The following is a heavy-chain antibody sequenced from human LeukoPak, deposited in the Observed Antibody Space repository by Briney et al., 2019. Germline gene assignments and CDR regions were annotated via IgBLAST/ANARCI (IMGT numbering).Heavy chain of an antibody. V-gene: IGHV3-53*01. CDR2: IYSGGST. CDR1: GVTVSSNY. Sequence: GGSLRLSCAASGVTVSSNYMSWVRQAPGKGLEWVAVIYSGGSTNYADSVKGRFTVSRDNSKNTLFLQMSSLRAEDTAVYYCVRGLGVGGALGDFWGQGTLVTVSS. J-gene: IGHJ4*02. D-gene: IGHD3-16*01. CDR3: VRGLGVGGALGDF.